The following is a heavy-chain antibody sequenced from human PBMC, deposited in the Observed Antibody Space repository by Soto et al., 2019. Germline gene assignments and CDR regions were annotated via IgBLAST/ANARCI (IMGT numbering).Heavy chain of an antibody. V-gene: IGHV3-30-3*01. D-gene: IGHD6-13*01. CDR1: GFTFSSYA. CDR3: ARDPNLAAIAAAGTSFDY. J-gene: IGHJ4*02. CDR2: ISYDGSNK. Sequence: GGSLRLSCAASGFTFSSYAMHWVRQAPGKGLEWVAVISYDGSNKYYADSVKGRFTNSRDNSKKTLYLQMNSLRAEDTAVYYCARDPNLAAIAAAGTSFDYWGQGTLVTVSS.